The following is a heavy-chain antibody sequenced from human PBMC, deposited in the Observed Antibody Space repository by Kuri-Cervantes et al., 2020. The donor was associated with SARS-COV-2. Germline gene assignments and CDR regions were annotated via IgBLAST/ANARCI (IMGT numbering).Heavy chain of an antibody. Sequence: SCTVSGGSISSGDYYWSWIRQPPGKGLEWIGYIYYSGSTYYNPSLKSRVTISVDTSKNQFSLKLSSVTAADTAVYFCARDYSNYLDYWGQGTLVTVSS. V-gene: IGHV4-31*02. CDR3: ARDYSNYLDY. J-gene: IGHJ4*02. CDR1: GGSISSGDYY. D-gene: IGHD5-18*01. CDR2: IYYSGST.